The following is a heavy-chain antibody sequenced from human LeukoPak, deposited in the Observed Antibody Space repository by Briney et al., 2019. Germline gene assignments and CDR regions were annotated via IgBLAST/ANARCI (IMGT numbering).Heavy chain of an antibody. CDR1: GFTFSGYG. CDR2: IGTAGDT. Sequence: GGSLRLSCAASGFTFSGYGFHWVRQATGRGLEWVPAIGTAGDTHYLDSVKGRFTISRENAKNSLYLQMNSLRAGDTAVYYCARETGDVLLGAFDIWGQGTMVTVSS. V-gene: IGHV3-13*04. D-gene: IGHD3-10*01. CDR3: ARETGDVLLGAFDI. J-gene: IGHJ3*02.